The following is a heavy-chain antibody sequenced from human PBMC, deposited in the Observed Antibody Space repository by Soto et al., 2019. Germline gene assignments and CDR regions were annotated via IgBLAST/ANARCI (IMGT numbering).Heavy chain of an antibody. V-gene: IGHV4-59*01. J-gene: IGHJ3*02. CDR2: IHYSGSA. D-gene: IGHD2-15*01. CDR1: GGSINSYF. Sequence: PETLSLTCTVSGGSINSYFWTWIRQSPGKGLQWIGYIHYSGSANYNPSLKTRVTMSVDTSKTQFSLSLTSVTAADTAVYYCARVTQFPPKRIAFAIRGKGKIVTV. CDR3: ARVTQFPPKRIAFAI.